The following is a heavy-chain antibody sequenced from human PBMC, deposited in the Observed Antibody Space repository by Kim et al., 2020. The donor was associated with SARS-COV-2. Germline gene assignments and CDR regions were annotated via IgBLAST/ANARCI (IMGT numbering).Heavy chain of an antibody. D-gene: IGHD2-15*01. J-gene: IGHJ6*01. CDR3: VRDSATVAPYYYYGMDV. CDR1: GFPFNHYW. V-gene: IGHV3-7*05. CDR2: IKQDGSEK. Sequence: GGSLRLSCVASGFPFNHYWMSWVRQAPGEGLEWVANIKQDGSEKFYVDSVKGRFTISRDNAENSLYLQINSLRVEDTAGYYCVRDSATVAPYYYYGMDV.